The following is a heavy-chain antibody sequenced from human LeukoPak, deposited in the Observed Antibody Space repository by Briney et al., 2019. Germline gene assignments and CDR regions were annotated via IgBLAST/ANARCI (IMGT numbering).Heavy chain of an antibody. Sequence: PGGSLRLSCAASGFALSSHGMTWVRQVPGRGPEWVANVNRDGSETYYLDSVKGRFTISKDNAKNSLYLQMNSLRAEDTALYHCARNNGMDVWGQGTTVIVSS. CDR1: GFALSSHG. J-gene: IGHJ6*02. V-gene: IGHV3-7*03. CDR3: ARNNGMDV. CDR2: VNRDGSET.